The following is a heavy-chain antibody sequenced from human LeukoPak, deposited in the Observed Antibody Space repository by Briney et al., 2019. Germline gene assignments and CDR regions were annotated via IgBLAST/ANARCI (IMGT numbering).Heavy chain of an antibody. Sequence: SETLSLTCAVYGGSFSGYYWSWIRRPPGKGLEWIGEINHSGSTNYNPSLKSRVTISVDTSKNQFSLELSSVTAADTAVYYCGRGPSLIAVAGIRYFDLWGRGTLVTVSS. CDR2: INHSGST. J-gene: IGHJ2*01. CDR3: GRGPSLIAVAGIRYFDL. D-gene: IGHD6-19*01. CDR1: GGSFSGYY. V-gene: IGHV4-34*01.